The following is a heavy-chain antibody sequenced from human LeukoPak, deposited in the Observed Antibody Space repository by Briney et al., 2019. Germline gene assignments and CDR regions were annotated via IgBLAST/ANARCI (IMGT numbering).Heavy chain of an antibody. CDR3: AKDILPDYDFWSGYPGGDY. J-gene: IGHJ4*02. CDR2: ISGSGGST. Sequence: QPGGSLRLSCAASGFTFSSYAMSWVRQAPGKGLEWVSAISGSGGSTYYADSVKGRFTISRDNSKNTLYLQMNSLRAEDTAVYYCAKDILPDYDFWSGYPGGDYWGQGTLVTVSS. D-gene: IGHD3-3*01. V-gene: IGHV3-23*01. CDR1: GFTFSSYA.